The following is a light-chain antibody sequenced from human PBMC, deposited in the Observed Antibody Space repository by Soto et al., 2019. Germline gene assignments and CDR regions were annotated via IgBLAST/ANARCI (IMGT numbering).Light chain of an antibody. V-gene: IGKV3-20*01. CDR2: GAS. J-gene: IGKJ2*01. CDR1: QTVRNNY. Sequence: FVLTQSPGTLSLSPGERATLSCRASQTVRNNYLAWYQHKPGQAPRLLIYGASRRATGIPDRFSGSASGTDFTLTISRLEPEDFAVYYCQQYGNSPYTFGQGTKVDI. CDR3: QQYGNSPYT.